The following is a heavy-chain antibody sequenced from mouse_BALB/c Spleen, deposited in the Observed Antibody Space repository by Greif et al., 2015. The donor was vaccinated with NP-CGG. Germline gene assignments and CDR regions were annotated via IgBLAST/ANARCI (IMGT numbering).Heavy chain of an antibody. J-gene: IGHJ4*01. CDR1: GYTFTSYV. CDR3: AGITTVVDYYAMDY. CDR2: INPYNDGT. Sequence: EVQLVESGPELVKPGASVKMSCKASGYTFTSYVMHWVKQKPGQGLEWIGYINPYNDGTKYNEKFKGKATLTSDKSSSTAYMELSSLTSEDSAVYYCAGITTVVDYYAMDYWGQGTPVTVSS. V-gene: IGHV1-14*01. D-gene: IGHD1-1*01.